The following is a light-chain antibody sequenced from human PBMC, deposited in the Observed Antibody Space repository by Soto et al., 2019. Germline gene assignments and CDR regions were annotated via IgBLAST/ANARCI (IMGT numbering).Light chain of an antibody. Sequence: EIVLTQSPATLSLSPGERATLSCRASQSVSSYLAWYQQKPGQAPRLLIYDASNRATGIPARFSGSGSGTDFTLTISSLEPEDFALYYCQQRSNWPTPFGQRTRLET. CDR2: DAS. J-gene: IGKJ5*01. CDR3: QQRSNWPTP. V-gene: IGKV3-11*01. CDR1: QSVSSY.